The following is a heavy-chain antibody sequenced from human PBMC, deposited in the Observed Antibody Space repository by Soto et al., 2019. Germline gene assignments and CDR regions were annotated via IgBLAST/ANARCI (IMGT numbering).Heavy chain of an antibody. CDR1: GGSISSSSYY. V-gene: IGHV4-39*01. Sequence: SETLSLTCTVSGGSISSSSYYWGWIRQPPGKGLEWIGSIYYSGSTYYNTSLKSRVTISVDKSKNQFSLKLSSVTAADTAVYYCATQNWNDVRGGMDVWGRGTTVTVSS. J-gene: IGHJ6*02. CDR3: ATQNWNDVRGGMDV. D-gene: IGHD1-1*01. CDR2: IYYSGST.